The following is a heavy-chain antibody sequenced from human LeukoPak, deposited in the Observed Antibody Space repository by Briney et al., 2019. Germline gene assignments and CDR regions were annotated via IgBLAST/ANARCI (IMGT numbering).Heavy chain of an antibody. CDR2: IYYSGST. J-gene: IGHJ4*02. Sequence: SETLSLTCTVSGGSISTYYWSWIRQSPGKGLECIGYIYYSGSTNYNPSLKSRVTISVDTSKNQFSLKLSSVTAADTAVYYCARSGSSSWKLDYWGQGTLVTVSS. V-gene: IGHV4-59*12. D-gene: IGHD6-13*01. CDR3: ARSGSSSWKLDY. CDR1: GGSISTYY.